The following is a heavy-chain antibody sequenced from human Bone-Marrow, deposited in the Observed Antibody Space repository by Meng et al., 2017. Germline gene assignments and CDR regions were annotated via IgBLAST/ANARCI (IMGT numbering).Heavy chain of an antibody. CDR2: INHSGST. V-gene: IGHV4-34*01. J-gene: IGHJ4*02. CDR1: DGSSSGYY. D-gene: IGHD3-22*01. CDR3: AREDRYYYDSRVDY. Sequence: LHRVVSGLFKLSATLSLPCAVYDGSSSGYYWSWIRQPPGKGLEWIGEINHSGSTNYNPSLKSRVTISVDTSKNQFSLKLSSVTAADTAVYYCAREDRYYYDSRVDYWGQGTLVTVSS.